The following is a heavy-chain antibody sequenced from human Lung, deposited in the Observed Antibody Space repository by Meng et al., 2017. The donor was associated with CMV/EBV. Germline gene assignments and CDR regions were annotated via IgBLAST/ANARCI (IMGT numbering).Heavy chain of an antibody. CDR3: ASGTPGRSYCDY. D-gene: IGHD2-15*01. CDR2: FVNYVDT. Sequence: QVHLLGAGTEGKKPGAPVRVSCKASGYTFGSYGICWVRQAPGQGLEWMGWFVNYVDTYPAPKFQGRVTMTTETHTNTAFMELRSLTSDDTAVYYCASGTPGRSYCDYWGQGTLVTVSS. CDR1: GYTFGSYG. V-gene: IGHV1-18*01. J-gene: IGHJ4*02.